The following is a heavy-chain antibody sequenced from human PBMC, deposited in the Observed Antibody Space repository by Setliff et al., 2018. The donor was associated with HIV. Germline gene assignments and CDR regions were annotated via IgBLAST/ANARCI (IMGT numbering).Heavy chain of an antibody. CDR1: GFTVSSNF. V-gene: IGHV3-66*02. D-gene: IGHD3-3*01. CDR2: LYSGGTA. CDR3: ARLAYYDFWNGYSYYMDV. Sequence: GGSLRLSCAASGFTVSSNFISWVRQAPGKGLEWVSVLYSGGTAYYADSVKGRFTISRDNSKDTLYLQMNTLRAEDTAVYYCARLAYYDFWNGYSYYMDVWGKGTTVTVSS. J-gene: IGHJ6*03.